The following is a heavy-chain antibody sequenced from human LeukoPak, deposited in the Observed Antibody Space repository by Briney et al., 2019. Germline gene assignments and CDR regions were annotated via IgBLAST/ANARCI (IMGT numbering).Heavy chain of an antibody. J-gene: IGHJ4*02. CDR3: ARVHATGYFSLDLGY. CDR2: INPNTGGT. D-gene: IGHD3-9*01. Sequence: ASVRVSCKASGYTFTGYFMHWVRQAPGQGLDWMGWINPNTGGTKYAQKFQGRVTMTRDTSIGTAYMELSMVTSDDTAVYFCARVHATGYFSLDLGYWGQGTLVTVSS. CDR1: GYTFTGYF. V-gene: IGHV1-2*02.